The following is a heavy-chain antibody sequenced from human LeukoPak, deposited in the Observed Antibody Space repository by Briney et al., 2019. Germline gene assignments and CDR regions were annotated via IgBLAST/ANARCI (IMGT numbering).Heavy chain of an antibody. CDR3: AGTYYYDSSGYWGGIDY. D-gene: IGHD3-22*01. J-gene: IGHJ4*02. CDR1: GGSTSSYY. Sequence: SETLSLTCTVSGGSTSSYYWSWIRQPPGKGLEWIGYIYYSGSTNYNPSLKSRVTISVDTSKNQFSLKLSSVTAADTAVYYCAGTYYYDSSGYWGGIDYWGQGTLVTVSS. V-gene: IGHV4-59*08. CDR2: IYYSGST.